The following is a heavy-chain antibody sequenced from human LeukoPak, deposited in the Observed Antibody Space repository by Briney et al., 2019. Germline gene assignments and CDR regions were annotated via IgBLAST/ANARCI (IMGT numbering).Heavy chain of an antibody. D-gene: IGHD6-13*01. CDR2: ISGSGGST. CDR1: GFTFSSYG. CDR3: ATYSSQDDY. Sequence: GGSLRLSCAAYGFTFSSYGMSWVRQAPGKGLEWVSAISGSGGSTYYADSVKGRFTISRDNSKNTLYLQMNSLRAEDTAVYYCATYSSQDDYWGQGTLVTVSS. V-gene: IGHV3-23*01. J-gene: IGHJ4*02.